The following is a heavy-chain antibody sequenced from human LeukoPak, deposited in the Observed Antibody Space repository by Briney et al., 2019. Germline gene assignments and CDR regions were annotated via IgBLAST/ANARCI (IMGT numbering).Heavy chain of an antibody. CDR3: ARSGYSSSPSDY. V-gene: IGHV4-39*01. D-gene: IGHD6-13*01. CDR1: GGSISSXXYX. CDR2: IYYSVSA. J-gene: IGHJ4*02. Sequence: PSETLSLTRTVSGGSISSXXYXWGWIRQPPXXXXXWIGSIYYSVSAYXXPSXXXRVTISVDTSKNQFSLKLSSVTAADTAVYYCARSGYSSSPSDYWGQGTLVTVSS.